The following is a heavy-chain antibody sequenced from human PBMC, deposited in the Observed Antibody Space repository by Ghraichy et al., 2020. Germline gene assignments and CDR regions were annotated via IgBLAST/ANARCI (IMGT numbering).Heavy chain of an antibody. D-gene: IGHD3-3*01. CDR3: ARGDYDFWSGYLPFDY. Sequence: LSLTCAASGFTVSSNYMSWVRQAPGKGLEWVSVIYSGGSTYYADSVKGRFTISRDNSKNTLYLQMNSLRAEDTAVYYCARGDYDFWSGYLPFDYWGQGTLVTVSS. J-gene: IGHJ4*02. CDR1: GFTVSSNY. V-gene: IGHV3-66*01. CDR2: IYSGGST.